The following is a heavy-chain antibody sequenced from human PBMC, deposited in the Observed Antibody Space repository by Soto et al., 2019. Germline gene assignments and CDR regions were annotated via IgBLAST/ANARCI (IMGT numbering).Heavy chain of an antibody. CDR1: GDSISSVSYN. D-gene: IGHD2-8*01. Sequence: SETLSLTCTVSGDSISSVSYNWGWVRQPPGKGLEWVGSIYSSGMTHYNHSFSSRVTLSVDTSKSQFSLRLYSVTAADTAVYYCAILPLAIMGPVTGIXWGRGTLVTVSX. J-gene: IGHJ4*02. CDR3: AILPLAIMGPVTGIX. CDR2: IYSSGMT. V-gene: IGHV4-39*01.